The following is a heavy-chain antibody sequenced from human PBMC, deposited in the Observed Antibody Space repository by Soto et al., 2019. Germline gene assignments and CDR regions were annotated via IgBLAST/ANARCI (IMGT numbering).Heavy chain of an antibody. D-gene: IGHD5-12*01. CDR3: AKDQYSGYDYAYYYYYYMDV. V-gene: IGHV3-23*01. Sequence: GGSLRLSCAASGFTFSSYAVSWVRQAPGKGLEWVSAISGSGGSTYYADSVKGRFTISRDNSKNTLYLQMNSLRAEDTAVYYCAKDQYSGYDYAYYYYYYMDVWGKGTTVTVSS. J-gene: IGHJ6*03. CDR2: ISGSGGST. CDR1: GFTFSSYA.